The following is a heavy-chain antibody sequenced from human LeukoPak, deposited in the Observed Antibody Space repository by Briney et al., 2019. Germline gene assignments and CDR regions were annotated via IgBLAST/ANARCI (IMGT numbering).Heavy chain of an antibody. Sequence: SQTLSLTCTVSGGSISSGDYYWSWIRQPPGKGLEWIGSIYYSGNTYYNASLKSRVTISVDTSESQFSLKLSSVTAADTAVFYCARQVSSSSRGPFDYWGQGTLVTVSS. V-gene: IGHV4-39*01. J-gene: IGHJ4*02. CDR1: GGSISSGDYY. CDR2: IYYSGNT. CDR3: ARQVSSSSRGPFDY. D-gene: IGHD6-13*01.